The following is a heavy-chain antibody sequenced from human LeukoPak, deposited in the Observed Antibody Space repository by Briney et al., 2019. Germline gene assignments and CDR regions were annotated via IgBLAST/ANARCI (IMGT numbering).Heavy chain of an antibody. CDR3: ARGQNDYVWGSYRHFDY. Sequence: SVKVSCKASGGTFSSYAISWVRQAPGQGLEWMGGIIPIFGTAYYAQKFQGGVTIAADESTSTAYIELSSLRSEDTAVYYCARGQNDYVWGSYRHFDYWGQGTLVTVSS. CDR1: GGTFSSYA. CDR2: IIPIFGTA. J-gene: IGHJ4*02. V-gene: IGHV1-69*13. D-gene: IGHD3-16*02.